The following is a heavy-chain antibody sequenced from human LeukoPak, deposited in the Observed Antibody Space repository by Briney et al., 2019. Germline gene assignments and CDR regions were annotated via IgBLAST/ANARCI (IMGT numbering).Heavy chain of an antibody. J-gene: IGHJ4*02. CDR3: ARRSSSWYSKIDS. CDR1: GGSFSGYY. V-gene: IGHV4-34*01. Sequence: PSETLSLTCAVYGGSFSGYYWSWLRQPPGKGLEWIGEIHHSGSTYYNPSLKSRVTISEDTSKNQFSLKLSSVTAADTAVYYCARRSSSWYSKIDSWGQGTLVTVSS. CDR2: IHHSGST. D-gene: IGHD6-13*01.